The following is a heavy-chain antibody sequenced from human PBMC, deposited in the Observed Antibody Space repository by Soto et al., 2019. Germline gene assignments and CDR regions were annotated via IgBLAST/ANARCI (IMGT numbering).Heavy chain of an antibody. J-gene: IGHJ4*02. CDR2: ISYDGSNK. Sequence: GGSLRLSCAASGFTFSSYAMHWVRQAPGKGLEWVAVISYDGSNKYYADSVKGRFTISRDNSKNTLYLQMNSLRAEDTAVYYCARDAQYSSGWYGIFDYWGQGTLVTVSS. CDR1: GFTFSSYA. V-gene: IGHV3-30-3*01. CDR3: ARDAQYSSGWYGIFDY. D-gene: IGHD6-19*01.